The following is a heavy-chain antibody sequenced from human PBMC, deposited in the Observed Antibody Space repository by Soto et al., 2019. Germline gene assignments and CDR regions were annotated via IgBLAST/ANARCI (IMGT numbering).Heavy chain of an antibody. CDR3: ARSLRLVRRLYYYYGMDV. CDR1: GPPSTSSD. V-gene: IGHV1-8*01. Sequence: ASEETFCKAPGPPSTSSDINWMRQKTGQGLEWMGWMNPNSGNTGYAQKFQGRVTMTRNTSISTAYMELSSLRAVDTAVYYCARSLRLVRRLYYYYGMDVWGQGATVTSP. CDR2: MNPNSGNT. D-gene: IGHD6-19*01. J-gene: IGHJ6*02.